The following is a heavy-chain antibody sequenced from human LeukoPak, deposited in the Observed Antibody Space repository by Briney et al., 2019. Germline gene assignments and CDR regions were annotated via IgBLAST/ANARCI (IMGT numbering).Heavy chain of an antibody. CDR1: GYTFTSYD. V-gene: IGHV1-8*01. Sequence: GSSVKVSCKASGYTFTSYDINWVGQATGQGLEWMGWMNPNSGNTGYAQKFQGRVTMTRNTSISTAYMELSSLRSEDTAVYYCARGSSHTIFGVVILYYFDYWGQGTLVTVSS. CDR3: ARGSSHTIFGVVILYYFDY. J-gene: IGHJ4*02. CDR2: MNPNSGNT. D-gene: IGHD3-3*01.